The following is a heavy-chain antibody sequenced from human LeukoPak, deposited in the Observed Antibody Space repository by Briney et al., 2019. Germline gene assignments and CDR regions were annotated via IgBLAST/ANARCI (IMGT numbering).Heavy chain of an antibody. J-gene: IGHJ4*02. Sequence: ASVKVFCKASGYTFTSYDINWVRQATGQGLEWMGWMNPNSGNTGYAQKFQGRVTMTRNTSIRTAYMELSSLRSEDTAVYYCARGRAVRGVIGYWGQGTLVTVSS. CDR3: ARGRAVRGVIGY. CDR2: MNPNSGNT. V-gene: IGHV1-8*01. CDR1: GYTFTSYD. D-gene: IGHD3-10*01.